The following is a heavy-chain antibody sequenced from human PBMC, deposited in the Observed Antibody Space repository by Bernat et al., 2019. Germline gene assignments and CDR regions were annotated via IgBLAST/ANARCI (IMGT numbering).Heavy chain of an antibody. V-gene: IGHV4-38-2*01. J-gene: IGHJ6*03. CDR2: IFHSGPI. CDR1: GYPISSGYY. Sequence: QVRLQESGPGLVKPSETLSLTCAVSGYPISSGYYWGWIRQPPGKGLEWIASIFHSGPIYYNPYLKSRVTISVDTSKNQFSLKLTSVTAADTAVYYCAVYYGSGNYYAHYYYMDVWGKGTTVTVSS. CDR3: AVYYGSGNYYAHYYYMDV. D-gene: IGHD3-10*01.